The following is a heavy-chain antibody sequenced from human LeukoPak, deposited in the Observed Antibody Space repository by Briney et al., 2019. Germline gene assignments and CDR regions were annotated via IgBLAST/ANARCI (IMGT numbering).Heavy chain of an antibody. CDR3: ARDYCSSTSCYRSFDY. CDR2: IRYDGSNK. D-gene: IGHD2-2*02. V-gene: IGHV3-30*02. J-gene: IGHJ4*02. CDR1: GFTFSSYG. Sequence: GGSLRLSCAASGFTFSSYGMHWVRQAPGKGLEWVAFIRYDGSNKYYADSVKGRFTISRDNSKNTLYLQMNSLRAEDAAVYYCARDYCSSTSCYRSFDYWGQGTLVTVSS.